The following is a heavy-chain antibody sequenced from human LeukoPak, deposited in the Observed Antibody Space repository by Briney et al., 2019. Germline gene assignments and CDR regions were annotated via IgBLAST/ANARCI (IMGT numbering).Heavy chain of an antibody. D-gene: IGHD1-26*01. Sequence: SETLSLTCTVSGGSVNSGSYYWSWIRQPPGKGLEWIGYIYYSASTNYNPSLKSRVTISVDTSKNQFSLKLSSVTAADTAVYYCARDVVGATYFQHWGQGILVTVSS. CDR1: GGSVNSGSYY. V-gene: IGHV4-61*01. J-gene: IGHJ1*01. CDR3: ARDVVGATYFQH. CDR2: IYYSAST.